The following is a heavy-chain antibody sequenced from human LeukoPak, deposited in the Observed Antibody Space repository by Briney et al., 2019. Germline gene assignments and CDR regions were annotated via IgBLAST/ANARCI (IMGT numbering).Heavy chain of an antibody. Sequence: ASVKVSCKASGYTFTGYYMHWVRQAPGQGLEWMGGIIPIFGTANYAQKFQGRVTITADESTSTAYMELSSLRSEDTAVYYCARGFLEGSYYFDYWGQGTLVTVSS. CDR3: ARGFLEGSYYFDY. V-gene: IGHV1-69*13. D-gene: IGHD3-3*01. J-gene: IGHJ4*02. CDR2: IIPIFGTA. CDR1: GYTFTGYY.